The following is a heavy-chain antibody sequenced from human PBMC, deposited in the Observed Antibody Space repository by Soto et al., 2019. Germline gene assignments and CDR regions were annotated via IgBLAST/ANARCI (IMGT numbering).Heavy chain of an antibody. CDR2: ISYDGSNK. V-gene: IGHV3-30*18. CDR1: GFTFSNYD. D-gene: IGHD3-10*01. J-gene: IGHJ5*02. CDR3: AKAYYYGSGSYSIWFDP. Sequence: GGSLRLSCAASGFTFSNYDMHWVRQAPGKGLEWVALISYDGSNKHYADSVKGRFTISRDNSKNTLYLQVNSLRAEDTAVYYCAKAYYYGSGSYSIWFDPWGQGTLVTVSS.